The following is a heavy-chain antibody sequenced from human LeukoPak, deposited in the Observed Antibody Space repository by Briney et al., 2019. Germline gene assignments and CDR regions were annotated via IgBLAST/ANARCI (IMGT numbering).Heavy chain of an antibody. CDR3: ARKAYDSSGLGY. J-gene: IGHJ4*02. CDR1: GYTFTTYY. V-gene: IGHV1-2*02. Sequence: ASVKVSCKTSGYTFTTYYMHWVRQAPGQGPEWMGWISPNSGGTKYAQKFQGRVTMTRDTSISTAYMELSGLTSDDTAVYYCARKAYDSSGLGYWDQGTLVTVSS. D-gene: IGHD3-22*01. CDR2: ISPNSGGT.